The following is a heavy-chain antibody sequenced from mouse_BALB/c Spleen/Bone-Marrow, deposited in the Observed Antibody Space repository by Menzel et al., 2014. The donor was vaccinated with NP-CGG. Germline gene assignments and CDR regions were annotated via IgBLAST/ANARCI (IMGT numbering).Heavy chain of an antibody. J-gene: IGHJ4*01. CDR2: ISYSGRT. Sequence: EVQGVESGPGLVKPSQSLSLTCTATGYSITSDYAWNWIRQFPGNKLEWMGYISYSGRTSYNPPLKRRIAITRDTTKNQFCLQLNSVTTEDTATYYCAKYRYDDYYAMDYWGQGTSVTVFS. D-gene: IGHD2-14*01. CDR3: AKYRYDDYYAMDY. V-gene: IGHV3-2*02. CDR1: GYSITSDYA.